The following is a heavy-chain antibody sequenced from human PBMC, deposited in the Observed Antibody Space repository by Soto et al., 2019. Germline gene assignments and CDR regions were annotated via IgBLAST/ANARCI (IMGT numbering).Heavy chain of an antibody. CDR3: ATGARYCSGGSCYPDD. D-gene: IGHD2-15*01. CDR1: GGTISTNV. Sequence: QVQLMQSGAEVKKPGSSVKVSCKASGGTISTNVISWVRQAPGQGLEWMGEIMPIFAAPNNAQKFQGRLTITADTSTTTVSIELSSLTSEDTAVYCCATGARYCSGGSCYPDDWGQGTLVIVSS. J-gene: IGHJ4*02. CDR2: IMPIFAAP. V-gene: IGHV1-69*06.